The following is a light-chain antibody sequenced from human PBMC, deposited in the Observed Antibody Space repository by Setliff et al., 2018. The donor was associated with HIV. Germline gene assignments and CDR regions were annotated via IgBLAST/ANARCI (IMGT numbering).Light chain of an antibody. Sequence: EIVLTQSPGTLSLSPGERATLSCRASQSVSNNYLAWYHQTPGQAPRLLIYGASRRATGIPDRFSGSGSGTDFTLTISRLEPEDFAVYYCQQYGSSPLTFGGGTKVDIK. CDR1: QSVSNNY. CDR3: QQYGSSPLT. CDR2: GAS. J-gene: IGKJ4*01. V-gene: IGKV3-20*01.